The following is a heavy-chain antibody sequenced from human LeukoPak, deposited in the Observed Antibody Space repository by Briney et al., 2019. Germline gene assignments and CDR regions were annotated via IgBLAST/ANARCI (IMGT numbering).Heavy chain of an antibody. CDR2: IWPGGTRS. V-gene: IGHV3-33*01. D-gene: IGHD1-14*01. CDR1: GFAFRIYG. J-gene: IGHJ4*02. CDR3: VRDRNNNYFDY. Sequence: SLRLSCTASGFAFRIYGMRWVRQEPVKGLEWVAFIWPGGTRSFYADSVKGRFTISRDDSNNTVYLHMSSLKAEDTALYYCVRDRNNNYFDYWGQGTLLTVSS.